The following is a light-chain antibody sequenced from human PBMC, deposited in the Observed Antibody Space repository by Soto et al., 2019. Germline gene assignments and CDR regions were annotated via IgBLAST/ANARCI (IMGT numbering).Light chain of an antibody. V-gene: IGKV1-17*03. CDR1: QGINNY. CDR3: LQDYNYPRT. J-gene: IGKJ1*01. CDR2: DAS. Sequence: DIQMTQSPSAVSASVGDRVTITCRASQGINNYLAWFQQKPGEAPKLLIYDASALPRGVPSRFSGSGSGTDFTLTISSLQPEDFATYYCLQDYNYPRTFGQGTKVDI.